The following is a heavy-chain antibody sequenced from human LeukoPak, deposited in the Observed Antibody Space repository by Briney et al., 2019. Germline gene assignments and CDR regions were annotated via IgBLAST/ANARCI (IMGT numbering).Heavy chain of an antibody. CDR3: ARDHYCSSTSCYAYYYGMDV. V-gene: IGHV3-21*01. J-gene: IGHJ6*02. CDR1: GFTFSSYS. Sequence: GGSLRLSCAASGFTFSSYSMNWVRQAPGKGLEWVSSISSSSSYMHYADSVKGRFTISRDNAKNSLYLQMNSLRAEDTAVYYCARDHYCSSTSCYAYYYGMDVWGQGTTVTVSS. D-gene: IGHD2-2*01. CDR2: ISSSSSYM.